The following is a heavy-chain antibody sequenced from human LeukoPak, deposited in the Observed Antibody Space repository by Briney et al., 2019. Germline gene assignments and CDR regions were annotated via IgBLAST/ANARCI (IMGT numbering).Heavy chain of an antibody. CDR1: GFTFSSYG. Sequence: GGSLRLSCAASGFTFSSYGMHWVRQAPGKGLEWVAVISYDGSNKYYADSVKGRFTISRDNSKNTLYLQMNSLRAEDTAVYYCAKDLWDYGDSPYYFDYWGQGTLVTVSS. D-gene: IGHD4-17*01. J-gene: IGHJ4*02. CDR2: ISYDGSNK. V-gene: IGHV3-30*18. CDR3: AKDLWDYGDSPYYFDY.